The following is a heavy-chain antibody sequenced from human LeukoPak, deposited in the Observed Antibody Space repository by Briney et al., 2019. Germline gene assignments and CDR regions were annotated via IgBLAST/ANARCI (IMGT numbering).Heavy chain of an antibody. CDR3: ARGASRSFDY. CDR2: MNTNSGNT. CDR1: GYTFTSYD. J-gene: IGHJ4*02. Sequence: ASVKVSRKTSGYTFTSYDINWVRQATGQGLEWMGVMNTNSGNTGYAQRFRGRVTITRNTSISTAYMELSSLRSEDTAVYYCARGASRSFDYWGQGTLVTVSS. V-gene: IGHV1-8*03. D-gene: IGHD6-6*01.